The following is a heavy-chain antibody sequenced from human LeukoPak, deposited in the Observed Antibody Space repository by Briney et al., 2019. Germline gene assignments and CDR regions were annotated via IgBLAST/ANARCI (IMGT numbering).Heavy chain of an antibody. Sequence: SPTQSLTCTVAGASININTYYWGWLRQPPGKGLEWIGSIYYSGSTYYNPSLKSRVTISVDTSKNQFSLKLSSVPAADTAVYYCARASHVWYFDLWGRGTLVTVSS. CDR1: GASININTYY. CDR2: IYYSGST. CDR3: ARASHVWYFDL. V-gene: IGHV4-39*07. J-gene: IGHJ2*01. D-gene: IGHD6-6*01.